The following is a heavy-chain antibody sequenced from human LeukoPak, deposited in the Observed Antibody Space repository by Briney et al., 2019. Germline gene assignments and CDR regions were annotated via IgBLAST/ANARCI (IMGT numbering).Heavy chain of an antibody. Sequence: PSETLSLTCTVSGGSISSYYWSWIRQPPGKGLEWIGYIYYSGSTNYNPSLKSRVTISVDTSKNQSSLKLSSVTAADTAVYYCARAYGSGSYYNGEFKGFDYWGQGTLVTVSS. V-gene: IGHV4-59*01. D-gene: IGHD3-10*01. CDR2: IYYSGST. CDR1: GGSISSYY. CDR3: ARAYGSGSYYNGEFKGFDY. J-gene: IGHJ4*02.